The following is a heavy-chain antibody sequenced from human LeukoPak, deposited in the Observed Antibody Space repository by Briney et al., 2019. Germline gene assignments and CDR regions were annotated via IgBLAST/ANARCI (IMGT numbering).Heavy chain of an antibody. Sequence: AGGSLRLSCAASGFTFSSYAMSWVRQAPGKGLEWVSAISGSGGSTYYADSVKGRFTISRDNSKNTLYLQMNSLRAEDTAVYYCANYDSSGYPHTFDYWGQGTLVTVSS. V-gene: IGHV3-23*01. D-gene: IGHD3-22*01. J-gene: IGHJ4*02. CDR2: ISGSGGST. CDR3: ANYDSSGYPHTFDY. CDR1: GFTFSSYA.